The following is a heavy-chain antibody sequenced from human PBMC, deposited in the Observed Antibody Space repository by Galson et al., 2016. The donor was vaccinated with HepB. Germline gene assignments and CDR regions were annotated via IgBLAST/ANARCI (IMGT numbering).Heavy chain of an antibody. CDR2: ISTYSGAR. V-gene: IGHV1-18*04. CDR3: VRDRDRTLDY. Sequence: SVKVSCKASGYTFTTYGISWVRQAPGQGLEWMGWISTYSGARNHAQELRGRVTLTTHTSTSTAYMELTNLKSDDTAVYYCVRDRDRTLDYWGQGTLVTVSS. CDR1: GYTFTTYG. D-gene: IGHD1-7*01. J-gene: IGHJ4*02.